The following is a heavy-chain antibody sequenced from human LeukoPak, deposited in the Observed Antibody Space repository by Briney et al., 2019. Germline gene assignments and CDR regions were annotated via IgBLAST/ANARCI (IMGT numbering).Heavy chain of an antibody. Sequence: SETLSLTCAVYGGSFSGYYWTWLRQPPGKGLEWIGSIYYSGSTNYNPSLKSRVTISVDTSKNQFSLKLSSVTAADTALYYCARENGYRYDYWGQGTLVTVSS. CDR3: ARENGYRYDY. CDR1: GGSFSGYY. D-gene: IGHD5-18*01. CDR2: IYYSGST. V-gene: IGHV4-59*01. J-gene: IGHJ4*02.